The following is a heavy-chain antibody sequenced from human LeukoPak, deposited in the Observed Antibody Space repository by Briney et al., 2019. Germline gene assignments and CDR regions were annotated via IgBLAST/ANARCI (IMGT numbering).Heavy chain of an antibody. CDR3: ARGPQQLLFNWFDP. CDR1: GYTFTGYY. V-gene: IGHV1-2*02. D-gene: IGHD2-2*01. Sequence: ASVKVSCKASGYTFTGYYMHWVRQAPGQGLEWMGWINPNSGGTNYAQKLQGRVTMTRDTSISTAYMELSRLRSDDTAVYYCARGPQQLLFNWFDPWGQGTLVTVSS. J-gene: IGHJ5*02. CDR2: INPNSGGT.